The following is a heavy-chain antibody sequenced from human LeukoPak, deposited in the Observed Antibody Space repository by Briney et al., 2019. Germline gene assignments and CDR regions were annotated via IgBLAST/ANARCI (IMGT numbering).Heavy chain of an antibody. CDR2: ISYDGSNK. J-gene: IGHJ4*02. CDR3: ARDRKSVVVAATLAYYFDY. Sequence: GRSLRLSCAASGLTFSSYAMHWVRQAPGKGLEWVAVISYDGSNKYYADSVKGRFTISRDNPKNTLYLQMNSLRAEDTAVYYCARDRKSVVVAATLAYYFDYWGQGTLVTVSS. CDR1: GLTFSSYA. V-gene: IGHV3-30*04. D-gene: IGHD2-15*01.